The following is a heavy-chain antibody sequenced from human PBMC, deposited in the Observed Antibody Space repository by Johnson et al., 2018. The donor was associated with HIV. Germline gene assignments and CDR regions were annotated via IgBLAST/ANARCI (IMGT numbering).Heavy chain of an antibody. CDR2: IWYDGSNK. J-gene: IGHJ3*02. CDR3: ANGGYSYGYDAFDI. V-gene: IGHV3-33*06. D-gene: IGHD5-18*01. CDR1: GFSFSNYG. Sequence: VESGGGVVQPGGSLRLSCAASGFSFSNYGMHWVRQAPGKGLEWVAVIWYDGSNKYYADSVKGRFTISRDNSKNTLYLQMNSLRAEDTAVYYCANGGYSYGYDAFDIWGQGTMVTVSS.